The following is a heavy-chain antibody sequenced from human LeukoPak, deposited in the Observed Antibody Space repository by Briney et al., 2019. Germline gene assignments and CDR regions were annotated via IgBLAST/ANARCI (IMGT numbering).Heavy chain of an antibody. CDR2: INSDGSST. J-gene: IGHJ4*02. CDR3: ARGGGGTYWDY. V-gene: IGHV3-74*01. D-gene: IGHD2-15*01. Sequence: GGSLRLSCAASGFTFSSYWMHWVRQAPGKGLVWVSRINSDGSSTSYADSVKGRFTISRDNAKNSLYLQMNSLRDDDTAVYYCARGGGGTYWDYWGQGTLVTVSS. CDR1: GFTFSSYW.